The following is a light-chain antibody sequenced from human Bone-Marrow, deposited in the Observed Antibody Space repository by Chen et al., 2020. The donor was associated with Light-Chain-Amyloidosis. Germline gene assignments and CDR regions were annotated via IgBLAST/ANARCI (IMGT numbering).Light chain of an antibody. CDR2: DVN. CDR1: HSDVGGYNY. J-gene: IGLJ2*01. V-gene: IGLV2-11*01. Sequence: QSPLTHPRTVAGSPGQAVTISCTGTHSDVGGYNYVSWYQQYPGKAPKLMIYDVNKRPSGVPDRFSGSKSGITASLTISGLQAEDEADYYCYSYAGSYTLFGRGTKLTVL. CDR3: YSYAGSYTL.